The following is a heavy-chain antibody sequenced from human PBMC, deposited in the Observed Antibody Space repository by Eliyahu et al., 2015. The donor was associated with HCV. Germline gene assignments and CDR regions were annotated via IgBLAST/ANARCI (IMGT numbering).Heavy chain of an antibody. V-gene: IGHV4-31*03. CDR3: ARRGDIQLWTAFDY. CDR1: GGSISSGGYY. J-gene: IGHJ4*02. D-gene: IGHD5-18*01. Sequence: QVQLQESGPGLVKPSQTLSLTCTVSGGSISSGGYYWSWIRQHPGKGLEWIGNIHYSGSTYYNPSLKSRVTISVDTSKNQFSLKLSSVTAADTAVYYCARRGDIQLWTAFDYWGQGTLVTVSS. CDR2: IHYSGST.